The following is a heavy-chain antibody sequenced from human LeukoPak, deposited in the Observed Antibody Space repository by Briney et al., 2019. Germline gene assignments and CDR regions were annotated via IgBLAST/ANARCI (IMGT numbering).Heavy chain of an antibody. Sequence: GGSLRLSCEVSGFTFTDYWMNWVRQAPGKGPEWVASIRQDGSEKTYVDSVKGRFTISRDNTKNSLSLQLNGLRAEDTAVYYCARDGTAAGHYFDLWGQGTLVTVSS. CDR2: IRQDGSEK. D-gene: IGHD6-13*01. CDR3: ARDGTAAGHYFDL. CDR1: GFTFTDYW. J-gene: IGHJ4*01. V-gene: IGHV3-7*01.